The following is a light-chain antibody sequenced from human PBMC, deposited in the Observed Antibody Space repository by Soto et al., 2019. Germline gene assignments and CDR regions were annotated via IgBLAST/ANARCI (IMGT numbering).Light chain of an antibody. CDR1: QTVASN. CDR2: GAS. Sequence: EIVMTQSPASLSVSPGDGATLSCRASQTVASNLAWYQQKPGQGPRLLIHGASTRAAGVPSRFSGSGSGTAFTLTISSLQSEDFAVYYCQQSHNWPPQYTFVQGTKLQIK. CDR3: QQSHNWPPQYT. V-gene: IGKV3-15*01. J-gene: IGKJ2*01.